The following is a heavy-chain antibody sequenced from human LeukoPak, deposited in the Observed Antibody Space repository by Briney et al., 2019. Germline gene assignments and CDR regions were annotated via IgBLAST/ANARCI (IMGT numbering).Heavy chain of an antibody. CDR1: GGTFSSYA. D-gene: IGHD6-19*01. CDR3: ASSNGYSSGWYLPITDY. Sequence: SVKVSCEASGGTFSSYAISWVRQAPGQGLEWMGGIIPIFGTANYAQKFQGRVTITADKSTSTAYMELSSLRSEDTAVYYCASSNGYSSGWYLPITDYWGQGTLVTVSS. V-gene: IGHV1-69*06. CDR2: IIPIFGTA. J-gene: IGHJ4*02.